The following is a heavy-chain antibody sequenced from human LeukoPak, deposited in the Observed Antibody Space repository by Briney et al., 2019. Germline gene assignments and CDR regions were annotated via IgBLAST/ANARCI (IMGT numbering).Heavy chain of an antibody. V-gene: IGHV3-7*03. CDR2: IKEDGSVR. CDR3: AKRGVVIRVILVGFHKEAYYFDS. J-gene: IGHJ4*02. D-gene: IGHD3-22*01. CDR1: GFTFGRSW. Sequence: PGGSLRLSCGVSGFTFGRSWMSWVRQTPAKGLEFVANIKEDGSVRNYVDSVQGRFTISRDNAKNSLYLQMNSLRAEDTAVYFCAKRGVVIRVILVGFHKEAYYFDSWGQGALVTVSS.